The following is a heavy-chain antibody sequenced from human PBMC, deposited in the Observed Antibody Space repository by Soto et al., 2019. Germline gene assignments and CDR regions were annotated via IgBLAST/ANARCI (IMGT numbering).Heavy chain of an antibody. D-gene: IGHD3-3*02. CDR1: GASVNSYY. V-gene: IGHV4-59*02. CDR3: GRDLLATASARWYFYYGLDV. J-gene: IGHJ6*02. Sequence: ETLALTCSVFGASVNSYYWSWMRQSPGRGLEWIGHIFNSGTIHYNPSLKSRVTMSVDSSKNQVSLKMNSVTAADTAIYYCGRDLLATASARWYFYYGLDVWGQGTAVTVSS. CDR2: IFNSGTI.